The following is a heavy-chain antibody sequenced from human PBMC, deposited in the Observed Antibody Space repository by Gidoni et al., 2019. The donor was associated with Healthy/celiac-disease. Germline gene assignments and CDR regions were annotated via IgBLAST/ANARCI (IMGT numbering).Heavy chain of an antibody. Sequence: EVQLVESGGGSVQPGGSLRLSCAASGFTFSSSWMSWVRQAPGKGLEWVANIKQDGSEKYYVDSVKGRFTISRDNAKNSLYLQMNSLRAEDTAVYYCARWGPNYYDSSGYFDYWGQGTLVTVSS. J-gene: IGHJ4*02. CDR3: ARWGPNYYDSSGYFDY. D-gene: IGHD3-22*01. CDR2: IKQDGSEK. V-gene: IGHV3-7*01. CDR1: GFTFSSSW.